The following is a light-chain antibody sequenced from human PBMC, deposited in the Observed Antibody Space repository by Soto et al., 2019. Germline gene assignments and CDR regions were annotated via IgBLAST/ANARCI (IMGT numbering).Light chain of an antibody. V-gene: IGKV1-12*01. CDR2: AAS. CDR1: QNIDKW. Sequence: DIQISHSPSTRAASVGDRVTITCRASQNIDKWIAWYQQKPGKAPKWLIYAASSLRGGVPSRFSGSGSGTDFTLTISSLQPEDFATYSCQQDRSFPIPFGQGTRLEIK. CDR3: QQDRSFPIP. J-gene: IGKJ5*01.